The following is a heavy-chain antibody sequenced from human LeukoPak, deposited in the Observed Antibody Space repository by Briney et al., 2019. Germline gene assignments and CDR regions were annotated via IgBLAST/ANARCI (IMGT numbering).Heavy chain of an antibody. Sequence: PSETLSLTCAVYGGSFSGYYWSWIRQPPGKGLEWIGEINHSGSTNYNPPLKSRVTISVDTSKNQFSLKLSSVAAADTAVYYCARGWTTIFGMGFDPWGQGTLVTVSS. V-gene: IGHV4-34*01. CDR3: ARGWTTIFGMGFDP. CDR2: INHSGST. D-gene: IGHD3-3*01. CDR1: GGSFSGYY. J-gene: IGHJ5*02.